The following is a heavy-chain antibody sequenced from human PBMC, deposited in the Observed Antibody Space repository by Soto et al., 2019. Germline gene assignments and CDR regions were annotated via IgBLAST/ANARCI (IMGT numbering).Heavy chain of an antibody. V-gene: IGHV4-31*03. CDR1: GGSISSGGYY. D-gene: IGHD3-10*01. Sequence: QVQLQESGPGLVKPSQTLSLTCTVSGGSISSGGYYWSWIRQHPGKGLERIGYIYYSGSTYYNPSLRSRVTISVDTSKNQFSLKLCSVTAADTAVYYCASTVVVRGGDRDYWGQGTLVTVSS. CDR3: ASTVVVRGGDRDY. CDR2: IYYSGST. J-gene: IGHJ4*02.